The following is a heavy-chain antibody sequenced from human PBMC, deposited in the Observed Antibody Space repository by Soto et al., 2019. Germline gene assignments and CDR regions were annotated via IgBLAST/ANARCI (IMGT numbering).Heavy chain of an antibody. Sequence: EVQLVESGGGLIQPGGSLRLSCAASGFTFSTDAMNWVRQAPGQGLEWVSYITGGDNARYYADSVRGRFAISRDNAKNSLYLHMNSLRAEDTAVYFCARGDETVVLPGLFDCWGQGTLVSFSS. CDR1: GFTFSTDA. CDR3: ARGDETVVLPGLFDC. J-gene: IGHJ4*02. D-gene: IGHD2-2*01. CDR2: ITGGDNAR. V-gene: IGHV3-48*01.